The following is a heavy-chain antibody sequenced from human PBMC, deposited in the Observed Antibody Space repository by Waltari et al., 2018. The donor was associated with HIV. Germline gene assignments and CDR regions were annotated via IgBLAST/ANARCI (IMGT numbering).Heavy chain of an antibody. D-gene: IGHD4-17*01. Sequence: EVQLVESGGGLVKPGGSLRLSCAASGFTFSSYSMNWVRQAPGKGLEWVSSISSGSTFIYYADSVKGRFTISRDNAKNSLYLQMNSLRAEDTAVYYCARDRQGTVTKDFDYWGQGTLVTVSS. CDR2: ISSGSTFI. CDR3: ARDRQGTVTKDFDY. J-gene: IGHJ4*02. CDR1: GFTFSSYS. V-gene: IGHV3-21*01.